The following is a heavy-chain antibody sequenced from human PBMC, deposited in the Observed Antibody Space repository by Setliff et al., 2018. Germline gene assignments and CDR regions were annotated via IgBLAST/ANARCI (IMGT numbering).Heavy chain of an antibody. D-gene: IGHD3-3*01. CDR2: INHGRTT. CDR1: GGSFSDYF. Sequence: TLSLTCAVYGGSFSDYFWSWIRQPPGKGLEWISEINHGRTTNFNPSLKSRVTISVGTSKNQFSLTLSSVTAADTAVYYCARGRGTPSYNFWIFDFWSQGTLVTVSS. CDR3: ARGRGTPSYNFWIFDF. V-gene: IGHV4-34*01. J-gene: IGHJ4*02.